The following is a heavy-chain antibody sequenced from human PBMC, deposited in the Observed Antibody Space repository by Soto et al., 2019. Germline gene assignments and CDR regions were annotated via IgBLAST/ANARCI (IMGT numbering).Heavy chain of an antibody. CDR3: AREETAWPLAYGLDV. Sequence: GGSLRLSCEASGFSFSTYSMHWVRQAPGKGLEWVSSIGRRSDIYYADSVKGRFTISRGNAKNSVSLQMNSLRDEDTAVYYCAREETAWPLAYGLDVWGQGTTVTVSS. CDR1: GFSFSTYS. D-gene: IGHD2-21*02. CDR2: IGRRSDI. J-gene: IGHJ6*02. V-gene: IGHV3-21*01.